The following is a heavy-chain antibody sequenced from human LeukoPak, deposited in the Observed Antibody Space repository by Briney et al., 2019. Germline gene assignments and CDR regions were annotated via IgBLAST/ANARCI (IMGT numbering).Heavy chain of an antibody. CDR3: ARLLWFGEFYGMDV. J-gene: IGHJ6*02. V-gene: IGHV1-18*01. Sequence: ASVKVSCKASGYTFTSYGISWVRQAPGQGLEWMGWISAYNGNTNYAQKLQGRVTMTTDTSTSTAYMELRNLRSDDTAVYYCARLLWFGEFYGMDVWGQGTTVTVSS. D-gene: IGHD3-10*01. CDR1: GYTFTSYG. CDR2: ISAYNGNT.